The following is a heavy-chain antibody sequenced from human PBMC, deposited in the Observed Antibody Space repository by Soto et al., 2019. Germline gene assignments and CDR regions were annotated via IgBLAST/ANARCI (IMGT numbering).Heavy chain of an antibody. CDR1: GGSVSSGSYQ. D-gene: IGHD4-17*01. CDR3: ARVRGDYQNLLDP. Sequence: QLQLQESGPGLVKPSETLSLTCTVSGGSVSSGSYQWSWIRQPPGKGLEWIGYIHYRGSTNYNPSLKSRVSMSVDTSKNQFSLKLSSMTAADTAVYYCARVRGDYQNLLDPWCQGTLVTVSS. CDR2: IHYRGST. J-gene: IGHJ5*02. V-gene: IGHV4-61*01.